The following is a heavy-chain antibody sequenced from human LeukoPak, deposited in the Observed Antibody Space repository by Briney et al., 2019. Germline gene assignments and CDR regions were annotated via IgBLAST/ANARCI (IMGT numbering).Heavy chain of an antibody. CDR1: GYRFSNYW. Sequence: GESLKISCVGSGYRFSNYWIGWVRQMPGKGLEWMGIIYPGDSDTRYSPSFQGHVTISADKSISTAYLQWNSLKASDTAMYYCARPHDYGDFGDAFDIWGQGTLVTVSS. J-gene: IGHJ3*02. CDR2: IYPGDSDT. D-gene: IGHD4-17*01. CDR3: ARPHDYGDFGDAFDI. V-gene: IGHV5-51*01.